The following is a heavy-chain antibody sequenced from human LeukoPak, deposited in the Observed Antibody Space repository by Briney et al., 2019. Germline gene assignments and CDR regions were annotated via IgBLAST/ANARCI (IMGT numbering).Heavy chain of an antibody. V-gene: IGHV3-23*01. CDR3: AKYGDILTGYPYYFDY. CDR1: GFTFSSHG. J-gene: IGHJ4*02. Sequence: PGGSLRLSCAASGFTFSSHGMNWVRQAPGKGLEWVSGIIPSGHTTYYADSVRGRFTISRDNSRNTLYLQVNSLRAEDKAVYYCAKYGDILTGYPYYFDYWGQGTLVTVSS. CDR2: IIPSGHTT. D-gene: IGHD3-9*01.